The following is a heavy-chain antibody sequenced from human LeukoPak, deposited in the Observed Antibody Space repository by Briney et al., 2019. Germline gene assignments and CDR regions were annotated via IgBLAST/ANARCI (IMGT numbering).Heavy chain of an antibody. CDR2: IIPIFGTA. J-gene: IGHJ4*02. D-gene: IGHD3-22*01. CDR1: GGTFSSYA. Sequence: SVKVSCKASGGTFSSYAISWVRQAPGQGLEWMGGIIPIFGTANYAQKFQGRVTITADESTSTAYMELSSLRSEDTAVYYCARGARVVVITGGLGYWGQGTLVTISS. V-gene: IGHV1-69*13. CDR3: ARGARVVVITGGLGY.